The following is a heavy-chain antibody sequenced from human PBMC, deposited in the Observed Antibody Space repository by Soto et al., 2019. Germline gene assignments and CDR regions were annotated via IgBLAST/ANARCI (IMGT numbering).Heavy chain of an antibody. Sequence: PSETLSLTCAVSGGSFRGFYWTWIRQSPGKGLEWLGDINHVGITNYNPSLKSRLIISIDTSKNQFSLKVGSVTAADTAVYYCASSSLYGMDVWGQGTTVTVSS. J-gene: IGHJ6*02. CDR1: GGSFRGFY. V-gene: IGHV4-34*09. CDR3: ASSSLYGMDV. CDR2: INHVGIT.